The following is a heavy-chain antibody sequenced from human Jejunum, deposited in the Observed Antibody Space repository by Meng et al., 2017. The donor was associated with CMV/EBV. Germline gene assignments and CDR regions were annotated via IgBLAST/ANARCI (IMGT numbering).Heavy chain of an antibody. CDR1: GYTFTRYP. Sequence: QVQLVQSWSELKKPGASVKASCKASGYTFTRYPMNWVRQAPGQGLEWMGWISTNTGNPTYAQGFTGRFVFSVDTSVSTAYLQISSLKAEDTAVYYCGTLKYTSGFYGPAYWGQGALVTVSS. J-gene: IGHJ4*02. D-gene: IGHD6-19*01. CDR3: GTLKYTSGFYGPAY. CDR2: ISTNTGNP. V-gene: IGHV7-4-1*02.